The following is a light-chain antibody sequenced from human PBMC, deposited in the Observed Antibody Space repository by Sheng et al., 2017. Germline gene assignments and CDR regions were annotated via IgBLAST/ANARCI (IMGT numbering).Light chain of an antibody. CDR3: LQDYNSPYT. Sequence: PGERVTLSCRASQSVNSRYLAWYQQKPGQAPRLLIYGASSRATGIPDRFSGSGSGTDFTLTISRLEPEDFATYYCLQDYNSPYTFGQGTRLEMK. J-gene: IGKJ2*01. CDR2: GAS. CDR1: QSVNSRY. V-gene: IGKV3-20*01.